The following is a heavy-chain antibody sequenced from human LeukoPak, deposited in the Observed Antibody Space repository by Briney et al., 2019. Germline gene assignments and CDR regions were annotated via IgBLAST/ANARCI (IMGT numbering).Heavy chain of an antibody. D-gene: IGHD2-15*01. J-gene: IGHJ4*02. Sequence: SETLSLTCAVYGGSFSGYYWSWIRQPPGKGLEWIGEINHSGSTNYNPSLKSRVTISVDTSKNQFSLKLSSVTAADTAVYYCARQKARGSPDYWGQGTLVTVSS. V-gene: IGHV4-34*01. CDR2: INHSGST. CDR3: ARQKARGSPDY. CDR1: GGSFSGYY.